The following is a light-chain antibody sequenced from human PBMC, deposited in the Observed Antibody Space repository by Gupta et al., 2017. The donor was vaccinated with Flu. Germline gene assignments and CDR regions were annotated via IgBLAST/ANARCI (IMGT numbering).Light chain of an antibody. CDR3: SADTSSSIRV. CDR1: STDIGGSNY. V-gene: IGLV2-14*01. J-gene: IGLJ3*02. Sequence: SITSSCTGSSTDIGGSNYVYWDQQRPGKAHKLIIYEVSNRPIGVSNRFSGSKAGNKASLTISGHQDEDEDDYYVSADTSSSIRVFGGGTKLTVL. CDR2: EVS.